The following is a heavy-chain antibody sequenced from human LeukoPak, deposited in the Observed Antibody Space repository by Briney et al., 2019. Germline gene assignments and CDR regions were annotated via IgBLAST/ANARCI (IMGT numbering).Heavy chain of an antibody. V-gene: IGHV4-59*12. Sequence: PSQTLSLTCTVSGGSISSYYWSWIRQPAGGGLEWIGEIYHSGSTNYNPSLKSRVTISVDKSKNQFSLKLSSVTAADTAVYYCARGATMIVLGQWFDPWGQGTLVTVSS. D-gene: IGHD3-22*01. J-gene: IGHJ5*02. CDR3: ARGATMIVLGQWFDP. CDR1: GGSISSYY. CDR2: IYHSGST.